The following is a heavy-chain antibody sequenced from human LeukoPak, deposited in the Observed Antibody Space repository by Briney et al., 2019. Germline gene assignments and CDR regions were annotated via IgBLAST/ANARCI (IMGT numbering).Heavy chain of an antibody. CDR1: GFTFSTYG. CDR3: AKDFSVYYYDSRVLDY. D-gene: IGHD3-22*01. Sequence: GGSLRLSCAASGFTFSTYGMHWVRQAPGKGLEWVAFIRYDGSNKYYADSVKGRFTISRDNSKKTLYLQMNSLRPEDTAVYYCAKDFSVYYYDSRVLDYWGQGTLVTVSS. J-gene: IGHJ4*02. V-gene: IGHV3-30*02. CDR2: IRYDGSNK.